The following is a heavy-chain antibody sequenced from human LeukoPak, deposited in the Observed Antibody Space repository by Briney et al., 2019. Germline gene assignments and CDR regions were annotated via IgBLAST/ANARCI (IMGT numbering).Heavy chain of an antibody. D-gene: IGHD6-13*01. V-gene: IGHV3-23*01. J-gene: IGHJ4*02. CDR1: GFILSSYA. CDR2: ISGSGGST. Sequence: GGSLRLSCAASGFILSSYAMSWVRQAPGKGLEWVSAISGSGGSTYYADSVKGRFTISRDNSKNTLYLQMNSLRAEDTAVYYCARDDGAAAGFFDYWGQGTLVTVSS. CDR3: ARDDGAAAGFFDY.